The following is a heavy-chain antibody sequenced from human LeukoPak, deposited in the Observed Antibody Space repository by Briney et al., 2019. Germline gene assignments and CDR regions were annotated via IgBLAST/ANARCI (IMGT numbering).Heavy chain of an antibody. CDR1: GFTFSSHA. Sequence: GGSLRLSCAASGFTFSSHAMSWVRQAPGKGLEWVSGISWNSGSIGYADSVKGRFTISRDNAKNSLYLQMNSLRAEDTAVYYCARDHLELDYWGQGTLVTVSS. CDR3: ARDHLELDY. J-gene: IGHJ4*02. CDR2: ISWNSGSI. D-gene: IGHD1-7*01. V-gene: IGHV3-9*01.